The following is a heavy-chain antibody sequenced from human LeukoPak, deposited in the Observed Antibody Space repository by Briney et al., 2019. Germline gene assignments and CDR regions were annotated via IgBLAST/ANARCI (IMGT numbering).Heavy chain of an antibody. CDR3: ARGEVVGTTTGEDY. CDR2: ISSSSSYI. CDR1: GFTFSSYS. J-gene: IGHJ4*02. V-gene: IGHV3-21*01. D-gene: IGHD1-26*01. Sequence: GGSLRLSCAASGFTFSSYSMNWVRQAPGKGLEWVSSISSSSSYIFYADSVKGRFTISRDNAKNSLYLQMNSLRAEDTAVYYCARGEVVGTTTGEDYWGQGTLVTVSS.